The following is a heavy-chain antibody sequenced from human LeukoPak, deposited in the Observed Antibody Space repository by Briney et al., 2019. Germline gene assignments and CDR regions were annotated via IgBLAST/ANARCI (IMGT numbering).Heavy chain of an antibody. J-gene: IGHJ3*02. Sequence: SETLSLTCTVSGGSISSYYWSWIRQPAGKGLEWIGGIYTSGSTKYNPSLKSRVSMSVDTSKNQLSLKLSSVIAADTAVYYCARSLIPPAMLFDIWGQGTMVTVSS. V-gene: IGHV4-4*07. CDR2: IYTSGST. D-gene: IGHD2-8*01. CDR1: GGSISSYY. CDR3: ARSLIPPAMLFDI.